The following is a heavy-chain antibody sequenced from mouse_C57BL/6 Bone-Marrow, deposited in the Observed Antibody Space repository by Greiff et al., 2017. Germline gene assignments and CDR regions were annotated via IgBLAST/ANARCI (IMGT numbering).Heavy chain of an antibody. D-gene: IGHD2-1*01. Sequence: QVQLQQSGAELARPGASVKLSCRASGYTFTSYGISWVKQRTGQGLEWIGEIYPRSGNTYYNEKFKGKATLTADKSSSTAYMELRSLTSEDSAVYFCARGNYYAMDYWGQGTSVTVSS. CDR3: ARGNYYAMDY. CDR1: GYTFTSYG. V-gene: IGHV1-81*01. J-gene: IGHJ4*01. CDR2: IYPRSGNT.